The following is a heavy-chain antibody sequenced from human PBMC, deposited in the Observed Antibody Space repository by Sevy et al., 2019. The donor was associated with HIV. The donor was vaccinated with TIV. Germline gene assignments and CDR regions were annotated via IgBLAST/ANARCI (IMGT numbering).Heavy chain of an antibody. CDR3: ARDEVGGSYWEFDY. J-gene: IGHJ4*02. Sequence: GGSLRLSCAASGFTFSSYSMNWVRQAPGKGLEWVSSISTSSSYIYYPDSVKGRFTFSRDNAKNSLYLQMNSLRAEDTAVYYCARDEVGGSYWEFDYWGQGTLVTVSS. D-gene: IGHD1-26*01. V-gene: IGHV3-21*01. CDR1: GFTFSSYS. CDR2: ISTSSSYI.